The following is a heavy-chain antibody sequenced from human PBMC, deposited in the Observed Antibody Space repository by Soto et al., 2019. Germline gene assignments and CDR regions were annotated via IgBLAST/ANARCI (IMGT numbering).Heavy chain of an antibody. CDR1: GFTFNIYA. D-gene: IGHD4-17*01. CDR3: AREDDYGYRYINYGLDV. J-gene: IGHJ6*02. V-gene: IGHV3-30-3*01. CDR2: ISFDGTKK. Sequence: GGSLRLSCAASGFTFNIYALHWVRQAPGKGLEWVAVISFDGTKKYYSDSVKGRFTISRDNLKNTLYLQMNNLRVEDAALYFCAREDDYGYRYINYGLDVWGQGATVTVSS.